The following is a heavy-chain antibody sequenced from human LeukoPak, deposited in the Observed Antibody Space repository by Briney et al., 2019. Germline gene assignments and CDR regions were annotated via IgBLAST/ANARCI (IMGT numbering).Heavy chain of an antibody. J-gene: IGHJ4*02. CDR1: GYTFTGYY. V-gene: IGHV1-2*02. CDR3: ARDIIGYCSSTSCYSGY. CDR2: INPNSGGT. Sequence: ASVKVSCKASGYTFTGYYMHWVRQAPGQGLEWMGWINPNSGGTNYAQKFQGRVTMTRDTSTSTACMELRSLRSDDTAVYYCARDIIGYCSSTSCYSGYWGQGTLVTVSS. D-gene: IGHD2-2*02.